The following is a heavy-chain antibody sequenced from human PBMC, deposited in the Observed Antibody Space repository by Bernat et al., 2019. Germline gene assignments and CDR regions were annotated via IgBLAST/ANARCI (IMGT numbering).Heavy chain of an antibody. CDR2: ISSSSSYI. CDR3: ARESSPTIWGSYRYNRHWFDP. J-gene: IGHJ5*02. Sequence: EVQLVESGGGLVQPGGSLRLSCAASGVTFSSYSMNWGGQAPGKGLEWVSSISSSSSYIYYAHSVKGRFTISRDNAKNSLYLQLNSLRAEDTAVYYCARESSPTIWGSYRYNRHWFDPWGQGTLVTVSS. D-gene: IGHD3-16*02. V-gene: IGHV3-21*01. CDR1: GVTFSSYS.